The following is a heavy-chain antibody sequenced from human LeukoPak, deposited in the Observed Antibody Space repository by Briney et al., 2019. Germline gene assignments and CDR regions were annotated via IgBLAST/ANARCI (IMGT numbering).Heavy chain of an antibody. V-gene: IGHV4-59*01. CDR3: ARGYGDPIYDY. J-gene: IGHJ4*02. Sequence: SETLSLTCTVSGGSISSYYWSWIRQPPGKGLEWIGYIYYSGSTNYNPSLKSRVTISVDTSKNQFSLKLSSVTAADTAVYYCARGYGDPIYDYWGQGTLVTVSS. CDR2: IYYSGST. D-gene: IGHD4-17*01. CDR1: GGSISSYY.